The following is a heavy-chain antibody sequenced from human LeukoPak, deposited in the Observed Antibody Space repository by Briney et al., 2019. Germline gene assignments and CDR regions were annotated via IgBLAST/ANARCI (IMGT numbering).Heavy chain of an antibody. CDR1: GFTFSNSA. CDR2: ISGSGGSI. D-gene: IGHD3-22*01. Sequence: GGSLRLSCAASGFTFSNSAMSWVRQAPGKGLAWVSSISGSGGSIYHADSVKGRFTISRDNFKNILYLQMNSLRAEDTAVYYCAKDRDDSSGFYHDYWGQGTLLTVSS. V-gene: IGHV3-23*01. CDR3: AKDRDDSSGFYHDY. J-gene: IGHJ4*02.